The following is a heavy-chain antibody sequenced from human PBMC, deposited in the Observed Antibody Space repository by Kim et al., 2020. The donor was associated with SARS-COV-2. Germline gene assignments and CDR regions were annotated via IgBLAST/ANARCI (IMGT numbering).Heavy chain of an antibody. Sequence: SETLSLTCSVSGGSISSSCYYWGWIRQPQGKGLEWYGSIYYSGSNYSTLYIKSPVTIYAATYKNQLSLKLSSATAAATAECSCARVEVALKRSVYSGQG. CDR3: ARVEVALKRSVY. J-gene: IGHJ1*01. D-gene: IGHD2-21*01. CDR2: IYYSGSN. CDR1: GGSISSSCYY. V-gene: IGHV4-39*01.